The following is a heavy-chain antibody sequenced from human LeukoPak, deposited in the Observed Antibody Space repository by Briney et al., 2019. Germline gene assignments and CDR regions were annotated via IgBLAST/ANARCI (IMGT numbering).Heavy chain of an antibody. Sequence: PSETLSLTCTVSGGSITNYFWSWIRQPSGKGLEWIGFIYYNGSTNYNPSLKSRVTISVDTSKNQFSLKLSSVTAADTAVYYCARSTIFGVVPLYYYYYYMDVWGKGTTVTVSS. CDR2: IYYNGST. CDR1: GGSITNYF. D-gene: IGHD3-3*01. J-gene: IGHJ6*03. CDR3: ARSTIFGVVPLYYYYYYMDV. V-gene: IGHV4-59*08.